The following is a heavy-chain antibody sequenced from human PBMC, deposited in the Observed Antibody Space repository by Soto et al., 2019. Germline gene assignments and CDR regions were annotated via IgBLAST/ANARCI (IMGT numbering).Heavy chain of an antibody. CDR1: GGSISSGFFY. J-gene: IGHJ4*02. Sequence: SETLSLTCTVSGGSISSGFFYWSWIRQHPGKGLEWIGYIYYSGTTYYNPSLKSRLTISVDTSKNQFSLDLSSVTAADTAVYYWARDGSGYPPITYWAQEPLAPFSS. V-gene: IGHV4-31*03. D-gene: IGHD3-3*01. CDR3: ARDGSGYPPITY. CDR2: IYYSGTT.